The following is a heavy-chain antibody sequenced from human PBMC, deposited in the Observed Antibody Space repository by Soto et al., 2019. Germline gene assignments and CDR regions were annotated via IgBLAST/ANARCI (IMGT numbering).Heavy chain of an antibody. CDR2: IIPILGIA. D-gene: IGHD4-17*01. CDR1: VGTFRSST. V-gene: IGHV1-69*02. J-gene: IGHJ4*02. Sequence: QVQLVQSGAEVKKPGSSVKVSCKASVGTFRSSTISWVRQAPGQGREWMGRIIPILGIANYAQKFQGRVTITADKSTSTAYMGMRSLRYEDTAGYYCAELGDGDDVGAFDYWGQGTLVTVSS. CDR3: AELGDGDDVGAFDY.